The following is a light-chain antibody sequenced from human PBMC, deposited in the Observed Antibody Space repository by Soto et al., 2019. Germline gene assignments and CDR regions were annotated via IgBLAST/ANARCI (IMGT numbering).Light chain of an antibody. V-gene: IGLV2-14*01. CDR1: SSDVGGYNY. J-gene: IGLJ1*01. CDR3: SSYTSSSTYV. CDR2: EVS. Sequence: QSALTQPASVSGSPGQSITISCTGTSSDVGGYNYVSWYQQHPGKAPKLMIYEVSNRPSGVSNRFSGSKSGNTASLTISGLQAEDEADDYCSSYTSSSTYVFGTGTKATV.